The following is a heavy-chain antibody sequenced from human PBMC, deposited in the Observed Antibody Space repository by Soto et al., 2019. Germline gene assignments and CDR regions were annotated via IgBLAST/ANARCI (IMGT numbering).Heavy chain of an antibody. D-gene: IGHD4-17*01. CDR3: VGYRLTTVTTFPAFDY. Sequence: QITLKESGPTLVKPTQTLTLTCTFSGFSLSTSGVGVGWIRQPPGKALEWLALIYWDDDKRYSPSLKSRLTITKDTSKNQVVLTMTNMDPVDTATYYCVGYRLTTVTTFPAFDYWGQGTLVTVSS. CDR1: GFSLSTSGVG. V-gene: IGHV2-5*02. J-gene: IGHJ4*02. CDR2: IYWDDDK.